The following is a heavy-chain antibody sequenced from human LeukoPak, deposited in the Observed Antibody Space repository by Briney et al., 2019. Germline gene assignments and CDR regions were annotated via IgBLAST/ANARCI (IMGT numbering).Heavy chain of an antibody. Sequence: GGSLRLSCAASGFTFSNFAMSWLRQAPGKGPEWVSAISGYGDSAYYADSVKGRFTIFRDNSKNTVYLQMNSLRAEDTAVYYCAKDFGPRGQGTLVTVSS. D-gene: IGHD3-16*01. CDR3: AKDFGP. V-gene: IGHV3-23*01. CDR2: ISGYGDSA. J-gene: IGHJ5*02. CDR1: GFTFSNFA.